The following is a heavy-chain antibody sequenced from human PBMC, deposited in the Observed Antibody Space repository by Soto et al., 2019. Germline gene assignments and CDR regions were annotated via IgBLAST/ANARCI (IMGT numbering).Heavy chain of an antibody. CDR3: ARQVGYCSSTSCPRNNWFDP. D-gene: IGHD2-2*03. CDR1: GGSISSSSYC. CDR2: IYYSGST. Sequence: SETLSLTWTVSGGSISSSSYCWGWIRQPPGKGLEWIGSIYYSGSTYYNPSLKSRVTISVDTSKNQFSLKLSSVTAADTAVYYCARQVGYCSSTSCPRNNWFDPWGQGTLVTVSS. J-gene: IGHJ5*02. V-gene: IGHV4-39*01.